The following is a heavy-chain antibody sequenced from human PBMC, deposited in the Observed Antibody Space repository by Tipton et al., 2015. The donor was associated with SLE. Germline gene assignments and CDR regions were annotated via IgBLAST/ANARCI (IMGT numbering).Heavy chain of an antibody. V-gene: IGHV1-46*01. CDR3: AREPEYCSNTTCQFDH. D-gene: IGHD2-2*01. CDR1: EYSFSGYF. CDR2: INPSGGRP. Sequence: QVQLVQSGPEVKKPGASVRVSCRASEYSFSGYFIHWVRQAPGQGLQWMGIINPSGGRPTYAQQFQGRVSLTRDTSTRTVFMEVSSLRYEETALYFCAREPEYCSNTTCQFDHWGQGTLVTVSS. J-gene: IGHJ4*02.